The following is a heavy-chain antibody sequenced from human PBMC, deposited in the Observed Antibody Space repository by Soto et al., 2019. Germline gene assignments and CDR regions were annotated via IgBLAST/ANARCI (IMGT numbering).Heavy chain of an antibody. CDR2: IYHSGST. J-gene: IGHJ6*02. Sequence: PSETLSLTCAVSGYSISSGYYWGWIRQPPGKGLEWIGSIYHSGSTYYNPSLKSRVTISVDTSKNQFSLKLSSVTAADTAVYYCARSGYYYYGMDVWCQGTTVTVSS. CDR1: GYSISSGYY. D-gene: IGHD3-10*01. CDR3: ARSGYYYYGMDV. V-gene: IGHV4-38-2*01.